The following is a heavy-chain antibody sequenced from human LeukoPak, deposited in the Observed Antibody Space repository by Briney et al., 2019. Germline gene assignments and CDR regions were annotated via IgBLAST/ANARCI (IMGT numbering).Heavy chain of an antibody. CDR3: ARDYDILTGYYKVPIEDAFDI. J-gene: IGHJ3*02. V-gene: IGHV1-2*06. CDR2: INPNSGGT. D-gene: IGHD3-9*01. Sequence: ASVKVSCKASGYTFTGYYMHWVRQAPRQGLEWMGRINPNSGGTNYAQKFQGRVTMTRDTSISTAYMELSRLRSDDTAVYYCARDYDILTGYYKVPIEDAFDIWGQGTMVTVSS. CDR1: GYTFTGYY.